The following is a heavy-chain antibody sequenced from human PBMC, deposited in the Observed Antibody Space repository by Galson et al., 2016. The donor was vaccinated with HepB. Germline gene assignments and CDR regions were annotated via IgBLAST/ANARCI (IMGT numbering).Heavy chain of an antibody. CDR2: ISRSGDCT. D-gene: IGHD2-2*01. V-gene: IGHV3-23*01. Sequence: SLRLSCAASGFTFSNYGITWVRQAPGKGLEVVSSISRSGDCTDYADSVKGRFTISRDNSKNTLSLQMNSLTADDTAIYYCVQGSTAPAVWGKGTTVTVSS. J-gene: IGHJ6*04. CDR1: GFTFSNYG. CDR3: VQGSTAPAV.